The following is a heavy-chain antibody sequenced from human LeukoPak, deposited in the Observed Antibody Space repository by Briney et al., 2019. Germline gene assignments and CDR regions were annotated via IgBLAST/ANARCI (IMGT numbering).Heavy chain of an antibody. V-gene: IGHV5-10-1*01. CDR2: IDPSDSYT. Sequence: GESLKISCKGPGYSFTSYWISWVRQMPGKGLEWMGRIDPSDSYTNYSPSFQGHVTIPADKSISTAYLQWSSLKASDTAMYYCASEADRDTRPPRWGQGTLVTVSS. CDR1: GYSFTSYW. D-gene: IGHD5-18*01. CDR3: ASEADRDTRPPR. J-gene: IGHJ4*02.